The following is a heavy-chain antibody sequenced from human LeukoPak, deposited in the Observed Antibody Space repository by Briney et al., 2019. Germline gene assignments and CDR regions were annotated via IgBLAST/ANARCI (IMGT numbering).Heavy chain of an antibody. CDR2: ISSSSSYI. Sequence: GGSLRLSCAASGFSVSSIYMNWVRQAPGKGLEWVSSISSSSSYIYYADSVKGRFTISRDNAKNSLYLQMNSLRAEDTAVYYCARDALIPYCSSTSCWGGYYYYMDVWGKGTTVTVSS. D-gene: IGHD2-2*01. CDR3: ARDALIPYCSSTSCWGGYYYYMDV. J-gene: IGHJ6*03. V-gene: IGHV3-21*01. CDR1: GFSVSSIY.